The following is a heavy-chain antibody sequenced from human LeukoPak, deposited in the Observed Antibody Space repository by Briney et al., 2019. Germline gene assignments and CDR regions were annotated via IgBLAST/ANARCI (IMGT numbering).Heavy chain of an antibody. D-gene: IGHD3-22*01. CDR3: AREIYYDSSGYYHP. V-gene: IGHV3-53*01. J-gene: IGHJ5*02. Sequence: PGGSLRLSCAASGFTVSSNYMSWVRQAQGKGLEWVSVIYSGGSTYYADSVKGRFTISRDNSKNTLYLQMNSLRAEDTAVYYCAREIYYDSSGYYHPWGQGTLVTVSS. CDR1: GFTVSSNY. CDR2: IYSGGST.